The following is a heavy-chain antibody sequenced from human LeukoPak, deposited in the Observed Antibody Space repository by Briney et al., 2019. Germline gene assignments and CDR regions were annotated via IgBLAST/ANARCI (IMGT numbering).Heavy chain of an antibody. V-gene: IGHV4-59*08. CDR1: GGSMSSYY. CDR2: IYYSGST. CDR3: ARGARAGYNLEPFDY. Sequence: SETLSLTCTVSGGSMSSYYWSWIRQPPGKGLEWIGYIYYSGSTKYNPSLKSRVTISVDTCKNQFSLKLSSVTAADTAVYYCARGARAGYNLEPFDYWGQGTLVTVSS. J-gene: IGHJ4*02. D-gene: IGHD5-24*01.